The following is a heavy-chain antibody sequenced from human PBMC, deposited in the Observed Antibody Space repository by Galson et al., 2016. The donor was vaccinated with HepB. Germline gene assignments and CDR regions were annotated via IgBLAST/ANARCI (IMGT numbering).Heavy chain of an antibody. CDR1: GFIFNTYS. Sequence: SLRLSCAASGFIFNTYSMNWVRQAPGKGLEWVSFICHGSTYRYYADSVKGRFTISRDNAKNSLYLQMNSLRAKDTAVYYCARMRYSSGWLDGFDNWGQGTMVTVSS. CDR2: ICHGSTYR. D-gene: IGHD6-19*01. V-gene: IGHV3-21*01. CDR3: ARMRYSSGWLDGFDN. J-gene: IGHJ3*02.